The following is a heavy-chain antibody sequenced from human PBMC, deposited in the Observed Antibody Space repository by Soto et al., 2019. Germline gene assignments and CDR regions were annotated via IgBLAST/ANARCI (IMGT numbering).Heavy chain of an antibody. D-gene: IGHD3-22*01. CDR3: AGATRVIAPLSKNYYYGMDV. J-gene: IGHJ6*02. V-gene: IGHV1-18*01. CDR2: ISAYNGNT. Sequence: QVQLVQSGAEVKKPGASVKVSCKASGYTFTSYGISWVRQAPGQGLEWMGWISAYNGNTNYAQKLQGRVTMTTDTSTSTAYMELRSLRSDDTAVYYCAGATRVIAPLSKNYYYGMDVWGQGTTVTVSS. CDR1: GYTFTSYG.